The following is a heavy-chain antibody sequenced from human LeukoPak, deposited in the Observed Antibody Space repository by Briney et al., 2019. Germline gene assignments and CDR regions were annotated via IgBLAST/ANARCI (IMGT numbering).Heavy chain of an antibody. D-gene: IGHD3-9*01. CDR1: GFTFSSYG. CDR3: ARSSWRGILTGYYY. V-gene: IGHV3-33*01. J-gene: IGHJ4*02. CDR2: IWYDGSNK. Sequence: GRSLRLSCAASGFTFSSYGMHWVRQAPGKGLEWVAVIWYDGSNKYYADSVKGRFTISRDNSKNTLYLQMNSLRAEDTAVYYCARSSWRGILTGYYYWGQGTLVTVSS.